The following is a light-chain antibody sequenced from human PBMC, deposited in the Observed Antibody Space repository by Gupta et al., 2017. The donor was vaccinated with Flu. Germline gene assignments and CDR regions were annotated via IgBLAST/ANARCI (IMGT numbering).Light chain of an antibody. Sequence: PGERATLSCRASQSVSNYVAWYQQKPGQAPRLLIYDASNRATGISARFSGSGSGTDFTLTISSLEPEDFAVYYCQQRSDWLTFGGGTKVEIK. J-gene: IGKJ4*01. CDR3: QQRSDWLT. CDR1: QSVSNY. CDR2: DAS. V-gene: IGKV3-11*01.